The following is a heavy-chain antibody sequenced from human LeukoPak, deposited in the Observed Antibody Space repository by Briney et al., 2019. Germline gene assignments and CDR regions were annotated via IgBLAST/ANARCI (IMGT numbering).Heavy chain of an antibody. D-gene: IGHD1-20*01. CDR2: IYYSGST. CDR1: GGSISSSSYY. Sequence: SETLSLTCTVSGGSISSSSYYWGWIRQPPGKGLEWIGSIYYSGSTYYNPSLKSRVTISVDTSKNQFSLKLSSVTAADTAVYYCARLPYSWNLPYFDYWGQGTLVTVSS. V-gene: IGHV4-39*01. J-gene: IGHJ4*02. CDR3: ARLPYSWNLPYFDY.